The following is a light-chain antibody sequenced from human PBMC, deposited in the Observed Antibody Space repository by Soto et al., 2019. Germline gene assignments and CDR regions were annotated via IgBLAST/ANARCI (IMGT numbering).Light chain of an antibody. Sequence: QSALTQPPSASGSPGQSVAISCTGTSSDVGGYNYVAWFRQHPGKAPKLIIYEVTKRPSGVPDRFSGSKSGNTASLTVSGLQAADEADYYCSSFAGSNYPVVFGGGTKLTVL. J-gene: IGLJ2*01. CDR3: SSFAGSNYPVV. CDR1: SSDVGGYNY. V-gene: IGLV2-8*01. CDR2: EVT.